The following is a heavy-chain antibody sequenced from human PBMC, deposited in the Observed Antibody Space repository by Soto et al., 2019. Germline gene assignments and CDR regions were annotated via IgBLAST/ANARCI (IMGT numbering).Heavy chain of an antibody. CDR1: GFSFSSYA. Sequence: HPGGSLRLSCGASGFSFSSYAMNWARQAPGKGLEWVSTISESGTITYYADSVKGRFTISRDNSKNTLYLQMNSLRVDDTAVYFCFGGNGGPQWGQGTLVTVSS. CDR3: FGGNGGPQ. V-gene: IGHV3-23*01. CDR2: ISESGTIT. D-gene: IGHD3-16*01. J-gene: IGHJ4*02.